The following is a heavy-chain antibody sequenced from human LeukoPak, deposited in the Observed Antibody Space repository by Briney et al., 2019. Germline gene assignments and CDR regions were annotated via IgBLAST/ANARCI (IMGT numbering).Heavy chain of an antibody. CDR3: AINPRPYSSSFNWFDP. J-gene: IGHJ5*02. CDR1: GYTFTSYA. D-gene: IGHD6-13*01. Sequence: GASVKVSCKASGYTFTSYAMNWVRQAPGQGLEWMGWINTNTGNPTYAQGFTGRFVFSLDTSVSTAYLQISSLKAEDTAVYYCAINPRPYSSSFNWFDPWGQGTLVTVSS. V-gene: IGHV7-4-1*02. CDR2: INTNTGNP.